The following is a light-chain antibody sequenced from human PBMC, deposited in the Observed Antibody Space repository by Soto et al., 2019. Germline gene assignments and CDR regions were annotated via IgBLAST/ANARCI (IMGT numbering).Light chain of an antibody. J-gene: IGKJ1*01. V-gene: IGKV3-15*01. CDR1: QSVSTN. CDR3: QQYNNWPQT. Sequence: ENVLTQSPGPLSLSPGERATLSCRASQSVSTNVAWYQQKPGQAPRLLILGASTRATGIPARFSGSGSGTEFTLTSSSLQSEDFAFYYCQQYNNWPQTFGQGTKVDIK. CDR2: GAS.